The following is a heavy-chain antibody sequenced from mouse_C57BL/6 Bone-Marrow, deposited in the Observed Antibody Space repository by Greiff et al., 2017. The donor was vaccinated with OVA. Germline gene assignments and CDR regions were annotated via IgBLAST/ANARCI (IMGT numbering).Heavy chain of an antibody. CDR3: TTGVSVGDY. CDR2: IDPESGDT. CDR1: GFNIKDDY. Sequence: EVQRVESGAELVRPGASVKLSCTASGFNIKDDYMHWVKQRPEQGLEWIGWIDPESGDTEYASKFQGKATITADTPSNTAYLQLSSLTSEDTAVYYGTTGVSVGDYWGQGTTLTVSS. V-gene: IGHV14-4*01. J-gene: IGHJ2*01.